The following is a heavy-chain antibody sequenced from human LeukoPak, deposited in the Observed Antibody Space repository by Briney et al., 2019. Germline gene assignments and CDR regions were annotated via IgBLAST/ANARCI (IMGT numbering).Heavy chain of an antibody. CDR3: AKGGYSNTWYAENFQH. Sequence: PGGSLRLSCAVSGFTFSSYAMSWVRQAPGKGLEWVSAISSSGGDTYYADSVKGRFTISRDNSKNTLYLQINSLRAEDTALYYCAKGGYSNTWYAENFQHWGQGTLVTVSS. V-gene: IGHV3-23*01. CDR2: ISSSGGDT. J-gene: IGHJ1*01. D-gene: IGHD6-13*01. CDR1: GFTFSSYA.